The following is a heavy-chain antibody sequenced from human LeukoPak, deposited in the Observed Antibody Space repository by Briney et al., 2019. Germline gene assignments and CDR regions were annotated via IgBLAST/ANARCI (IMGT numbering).Heavy chain of an antibody. CDR2: IRYDGSNK. CDR1: GFTFISYG. J-gene: IGHJ4*02. Sequence: GGSLRLSCAAAGFTFISYGMEWVRQAPGKGLEWVAFIRYDGSNKYYADSVKGRFTIPRDKAKNTLYLQMSSLRAEDTAVYYCARALYSSGWYPDYWGQGTLVTVPS. V-gene: IGHV3-30*02. D-gene: IGHD6-19*01. CDR3: ARALYSSGWYPDY.